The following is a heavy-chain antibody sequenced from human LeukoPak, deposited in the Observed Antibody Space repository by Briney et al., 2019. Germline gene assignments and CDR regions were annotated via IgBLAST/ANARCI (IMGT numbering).Heavy chain of an antibody. CDR2: IYSGGST. Sequence: GGSLRLSCAASGFTVSSNYMSWVRQAPGKGLEWVSVIYSGGSTYYADSVKGRFTISRDNSKNTLYLEMNSLRAEDTAVYHCAKGGLAAAGSGGWGQGTLVTVSS. CDR1: GFTVSSNY. CDR3: AKGGLAAAGSGG. D-gene: IGHD6-13*01. J-gene: IGHJ4*02. V-gene: IGHV3-53*01.